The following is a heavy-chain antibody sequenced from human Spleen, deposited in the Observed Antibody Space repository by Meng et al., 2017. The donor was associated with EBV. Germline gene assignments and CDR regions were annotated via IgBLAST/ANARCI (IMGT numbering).Heavy chain of an antibody. CDR3: AKSGPSAYYGLDV. D-gene: IGHD2-15*01. Sequence: QVQLQESGPGLVKPSGTLSLTCAGSGGSISSDSWWSWVRQPPGKGLEWIGEIYHGGSTNYNPSLKSRVTISVDRSKNHFSLKLNSVTAADTAVYYCAKSGPSAYYGLDVWGQRTLVTVSS. CDR1: GGSISSDSW. V-gene: IGHV4-4*02. CDR2: IYHGGST. J-gene: IGHJ6*02.